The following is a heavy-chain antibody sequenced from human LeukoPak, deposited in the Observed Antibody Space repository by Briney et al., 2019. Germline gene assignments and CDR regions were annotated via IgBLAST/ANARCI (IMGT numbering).Heavy chain of an antibody. Sequence: GESLKISCKGSGYSFTSYWIGWVRQMPGKGLEWMGIIYPGDSDTRYSPPFQGQVTISADKSISTAYLQWSSLKASDTAMYYCASNSYGDYLRFDPWGQGTLVTVSS. V-gene: IGHV5-51*01. J-gene: IGHJ5*02. CDR3: ASNSYGDYLRFDP. D-gene: IGHD4-17*01. CDR1: GYSFTSYW. CDR2: IYPGDSDT.